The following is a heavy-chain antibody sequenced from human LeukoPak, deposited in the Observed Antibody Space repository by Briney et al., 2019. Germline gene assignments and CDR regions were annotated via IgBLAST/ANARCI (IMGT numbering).Heavy chain of an antibody. CDR2: ISSSSSTI. Sequence: GGSLRLSCAASGFTFSSYSMNWVRQAPGKGLEWVSYISSSSSTIYYADSVKGRFTISRDNSKNTLYLQMSSLRAEDTAVYYCAKVSNWNYPLDAFDIWGQGTMVTVSS. V-gene: IGHV3-48*01. D-gene: IGHD1-7*01. CDR1: GFTFSSYS. J-gene: IGHJ3*02. CDR3: AKVSNWNYPLDAFDI.